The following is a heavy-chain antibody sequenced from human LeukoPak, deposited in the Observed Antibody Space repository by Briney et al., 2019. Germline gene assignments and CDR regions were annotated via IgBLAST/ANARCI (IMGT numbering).Heavy chain of an antibody. Sequence: GGSLRLSCAASGFTFSNAWMSWVRQAPGKGLEWVSYISSSSSTIYYADSVKGRFTISRDNAKNSLYLQMNSLRAEDTAVYYCARDPIGGYYYDSSGYSDYWGQGTLVTVSS. CDR1: GFTFSNAW. CDR3: ARDPIGGYYYDSSGYSDY. V-gene: IGHV3-48*04. CDR2: ISSSSSTI. D-gene: IGHD3-22*01. J-gene: IGHJ4*02.